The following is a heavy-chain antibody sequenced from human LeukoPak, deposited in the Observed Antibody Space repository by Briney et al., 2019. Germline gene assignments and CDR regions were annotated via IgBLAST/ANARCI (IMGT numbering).Heavy chain of an antibody. V-gene: IGHV4-39*01. CDR2: IYYSGST. D-gene: IGHD3-22*01. J-gene: IGHJ4*02. CDR1: GGSISSSSYY. CDR3: ARLPDYYDSSGYDY. Sequence: NASETLSLTCTVSGGSISSSSYYWGWIRQPPGKGLEWIGSIYYSGSTYYNPSLKSQVTISVDTSKDQFSLKLSSVTAADTAVYYCARLPDYYDSSGYDYWGQGTLVTVSS.